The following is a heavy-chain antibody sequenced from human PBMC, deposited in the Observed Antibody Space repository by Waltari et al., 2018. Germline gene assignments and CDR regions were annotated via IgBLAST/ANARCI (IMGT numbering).Heavy chain of an antibody. V-gene: IGHV1-69*13. Sequence: QVQLVQSGAEVKKPGSSVKVSCKASGGTFSSYAISWVRQAPGQGLEWMGGISPIVGTANYAQKFQGRVTITADESTSTAYMELSSLRSEDTAVYYCARRVAARPSNAFDIWGQGTMVTVSS. D-gene: IGHD6-6*01. CDR1: GGTFSSYA. CDR3: ARRVAARPSNAFDI. CDR2: ISPIVGTA. J-gene: IGHJ3*02.